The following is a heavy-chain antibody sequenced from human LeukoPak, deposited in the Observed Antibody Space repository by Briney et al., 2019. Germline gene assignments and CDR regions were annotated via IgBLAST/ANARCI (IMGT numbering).Heavy chain of an antibody. CDR1: GFTFSSYA. CDR2: ISYDGSNK. V-gene: IGHV3-30*04. J-gene: IGHJ4*02. D-gene: IGHD3-10*01. Sequence: GRSLRLSCAASGFTFSSYAMHWVRQAPGKGLEWVAVISYDGSNKYYADSVKGRFTISRDNSKNTLYLQMNSLRAEDTAVYYCAKAYGSGSYYFFDYWGQGTLVTVSS. CDR3: AKAYGSGSYYFFDY.